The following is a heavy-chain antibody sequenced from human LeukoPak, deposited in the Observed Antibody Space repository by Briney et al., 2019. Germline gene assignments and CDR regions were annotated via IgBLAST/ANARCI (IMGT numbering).Heavy chain of an antibody. J-gene: IGHJ4*02. CDR1: GFTFSSYA. D-gene: IGHD3-16*01. V-gene: IGHV3-30-3*01. Sequence: GRSLRLSCAASGFTFSSYAVHWVRQAPGKGLEWVAVISYDGSNKYYADSVKGRFTISRDNSKNTLYLQMNSLRAEDTAVYYCARLIRLGESVDYWGQGTLVTVSS. CDR3: ARLIRLGESVDY. CDR2: ISYDGSNK.